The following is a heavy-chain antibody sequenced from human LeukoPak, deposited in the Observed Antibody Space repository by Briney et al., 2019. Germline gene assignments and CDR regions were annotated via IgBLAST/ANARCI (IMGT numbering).Heavy chain of an antibody. CDR3: TRDSGSGWSL. V-gene: IGHV3-15*01. J-gene: IGHJ4*02. CDR1: GFTFSDAW. CDR2: IKSKTDGGTT. D-gene: IGHD6-19*01. Sequence: TGGSLRLSCAASGFTFSDAWMSWVRQAPGKGLEWVGRIKSKTDGGTTEYAASVKGRFTISRDDSKSIAYLQMNSLKTEDTAVYYCTRDSGSGWSLWGQGTLVTVSS.